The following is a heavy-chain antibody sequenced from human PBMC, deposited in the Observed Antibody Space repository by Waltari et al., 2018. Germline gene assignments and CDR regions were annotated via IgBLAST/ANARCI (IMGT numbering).Heavy chain of an antibody. D-gene: IGHD3-9*01. Sequence: EVQLLESGGGLVQPGGSLRLSCSASGFTFSNYDISWVRQAPGGGLEWVSAITGSQSARPGITSYEESVKGRGTISRDNSRNTAYLQMNSLGVDDTAVYYCAKRGGVAPGTGYFDYWGQGAPVTVSS. CDR2: ITGSQSARPGIT. CDR1: GFTFSNYD. J-gene: IGHJ4*02. CDR3: AKRGGVAPGTGYFDY. V-gene: IGHV3-23*01.